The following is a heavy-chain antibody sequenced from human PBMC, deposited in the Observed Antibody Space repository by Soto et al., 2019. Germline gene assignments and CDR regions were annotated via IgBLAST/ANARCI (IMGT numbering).Heavy chain of an antibody. CDR3: ARGSTYGDYFDY. Sequence: SVKVSCKASGGTFSSYAISWVRQAPGQGLEWMGGIIPIFGTANYAQKFQGRVTITADESTSTAYMELSSLRSEDTAVYYCARGSTYGDYFDYWGQGTLVTVSS. CDR1: GGTFSSYA. CDR2: IIPIFGTA. D-gene: IGHD4-17*01. V-gene: IGHV1-69*13. J-gene: IGHJ4*02.